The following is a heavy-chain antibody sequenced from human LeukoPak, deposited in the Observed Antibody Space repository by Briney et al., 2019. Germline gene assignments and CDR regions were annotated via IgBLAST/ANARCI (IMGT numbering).Heavy chain of an antibody. CDR1: GYTFTNYG. CDR3: VREVSMVRGVITFYHYNGMDV. V-gene: IGHV1-18*01. J-gene: IGHJ6*02. Sequence: ASVKVSCKASGYTFTNYGISWVRQAPGQGLEWMGWISAYNGNTNYAQKLQGRVTMTTDTSTSTAYMELRSLTSDDTAVYYCVREVSMVRGVITFYHYNGMDVWGQGTAVTVSS. D-gene: IGHD3-10*01. CDR2: ISAYNGNT.